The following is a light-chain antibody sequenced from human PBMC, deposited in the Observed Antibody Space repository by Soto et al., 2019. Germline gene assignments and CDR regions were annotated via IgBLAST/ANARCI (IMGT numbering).Light chain of an antibody. CDR2: DVS. CDR1: NSGVGAYTF. J-gene: IGLJ3*02. CDR3: CSYAGSSTLM. Sequence: QSALTQPASVSGSPGQSITISCTGTNSGVGAYTFVSWYQQHPGKAPQVVIYDVSERPSGISSRFSGSKSGTTASLTISGLQAEDEADYYCCSYAGSSTLMFGGGTKLTVL. V-gene: IGLV2-23*02.